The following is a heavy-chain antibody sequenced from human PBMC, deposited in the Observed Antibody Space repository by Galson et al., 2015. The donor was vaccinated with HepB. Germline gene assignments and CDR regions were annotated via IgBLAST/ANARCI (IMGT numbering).Heavy chain of an antibody. J-gene: IGHJ4*02. CDR3: TRLGDLSGYSSS. CDR2: IGSRASNYAT. Sequence: SLRLSCAASGFTFSGSAIHWVRKASGKGPEWVGRIGSRASNYATTYVASLKGRFIISRDDSKNTAYLHMISLKIGDTAMYYCTRLGDLSGYSSSWGQGTLVTVSS. CDR1: GFTFSGSA. V-gene: IGHV3-73*01. D-gene: IGHD5-12*01.